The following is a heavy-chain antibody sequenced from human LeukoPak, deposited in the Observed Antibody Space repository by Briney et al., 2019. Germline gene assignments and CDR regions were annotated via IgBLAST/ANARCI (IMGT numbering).Heavy chain of an antibody. D-gene: IGHD2-15*01. Sequence: SGGSLRLSCAASGFTFSSYSMNWVRQAPGKGLVWVSRVNSDGSSISYADSVKDRFTISRDNAKNTLYLQMNSLRAEDTAVYYCASLGYQRDYWGQGTLVTVSS. CDR1: GFTFSSYS. CDR3: ASLGYQRDY. CDR2: VNSDGSSI. V-gene: IGHV3-74*01. J-gene: IGHJ4*02.